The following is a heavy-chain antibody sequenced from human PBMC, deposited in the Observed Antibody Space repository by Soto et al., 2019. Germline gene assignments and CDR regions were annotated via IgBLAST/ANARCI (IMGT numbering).Heavy chain of an antibody. CDR1: GGSFSGYY. CDR2: INHSGST. D-gene: IGHD3-3*01. CDR3: ARVRIFGVVISTSGWFDP. V-gene: IGHV4-34*01. J-gene: IGHJ5*02. Sequence: SETLSLTCAVYGGSFSGYYWSWIRQPPGKGLEWIGEINHSGSTNYNPSLKSRVTISVDTSKNQFSLKLSSVTAADTAVYYCARVRIFGVVISTSGWFDPWGQGTLVTVSS.